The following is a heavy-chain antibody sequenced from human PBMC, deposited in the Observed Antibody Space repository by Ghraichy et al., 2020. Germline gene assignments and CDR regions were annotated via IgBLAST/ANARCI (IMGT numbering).Heavy chain of an antibody. Sequence: GVLSLSCAASGFTFSSYSMNWVRQAPGKGLEWVSYISSSSSTIYYADSVKGRFTISRDNAKNSLYLQMNSLRDEDTAVYYCARDAYYDSSPFDYWGQGTLVTVSS. V-gene: IGHV3-48*02. J-gene: IGHJ4*02. CDR3: ARDAYYDSSPFDY. D-gene: IGHD3-22*01. CDR2: ISSSSSTI. CDR1: GFTFSSYS.